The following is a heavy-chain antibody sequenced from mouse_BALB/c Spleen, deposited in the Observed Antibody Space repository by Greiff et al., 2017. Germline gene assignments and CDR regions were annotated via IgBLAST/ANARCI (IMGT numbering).Heavy chain of an antibody. CDR1: GFSLTGYG. CDR2: IWGDGST. D-gene: IGHD2-14*01. CDR3: ASIKEHYRYAWFAY. J-gene: IGHJ3*01. V-gene: IGHV2-6-7*01. Sequence: VQLQESGPGLVAPSQSLSITCTVSGFSLTGYGVNWVRQPPGKGLEWLGMIWGDGSTDYNSALKSRLSISKDNSKSQVFLKMNSLQTDDTARYYCASIKEHYRYAWFAYWGQGTLVTVSA.